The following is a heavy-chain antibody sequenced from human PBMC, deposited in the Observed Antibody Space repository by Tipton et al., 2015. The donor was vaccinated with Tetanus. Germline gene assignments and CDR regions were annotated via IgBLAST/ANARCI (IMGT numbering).Heavy chain of an antibody. CDR3: VSGSPLDS. J-gene: IGHJ4*02. CDR1: GFSFGNYK. D-gene: IGHD6-25*01. V-gene: IGHV3-21*01. Sequence: SLRLSCEVSGFSFGNYKMNWVRQGPGRGLEWVSSISSTSRYINYADSVKGRFTISRDNAKNSLFLEMNSLRADDTAVYYCVSGSPLDSWGQETMIPVSS. CDR2: ISSTSRYI.